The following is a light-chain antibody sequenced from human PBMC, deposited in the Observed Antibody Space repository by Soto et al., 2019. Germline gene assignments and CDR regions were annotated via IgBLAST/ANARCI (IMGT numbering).Light chain of an antibody. J-gene: IGKJ1*01. CDR3: QQYNSYSGT. CDR2: DAS. V-gene: IGKV1-5*01. CDR1: QSISSW. Sequence: DIQMTQSPSTLSASVGDRVTITCRASQSISSWLAWYQQKPGKAPKLLIYDASSLESGVPSRFNGSGSGTEFTLTISSLQPDDFATYYCQQYNSYSGTFGQGTKV.